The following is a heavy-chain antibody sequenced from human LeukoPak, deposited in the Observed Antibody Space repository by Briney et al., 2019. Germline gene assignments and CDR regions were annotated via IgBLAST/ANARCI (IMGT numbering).Heavy chain of an antibody. D-gene: IGHD4-17*01. Sequence: GGSLRLSCAASGFTFSSYEMNWVRQAPGKGLEWVSYISSSGSTIYYADSVKGRFTISRDNAKNSLYLQMNSLRAEDTAVYYCARDHHGFYYYYMDVWGKGTTVTISS. J-gene: IGHJ6*03. V-gene: IGHV3-48*03. CDR3: ARDHHGFYYYYMDV. CDR1: GFTFSSYE. CDR2: ISSSGSTI.